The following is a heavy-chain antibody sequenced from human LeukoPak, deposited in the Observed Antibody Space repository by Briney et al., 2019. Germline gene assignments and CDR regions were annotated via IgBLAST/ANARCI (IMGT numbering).Heavy chain of an antibody. J-gene: IGHJ4*02. V-gene: IGHV4-59*01. CDR1: GGSISSYY. CDR2: IYYSGST. Sequence: PSETLSFACTVSGGSISSYYWSWIRQSPGKGLEWIGYIYYSGSTNYNPSLKSRVTISVDTSKNQFSLKLSSVTAADTAVYYCASGSGSYRRFDYWGQGTLVTVSS. D-gene: IGHD3-10*01. CDR3: ASGSGSYRRFDY.